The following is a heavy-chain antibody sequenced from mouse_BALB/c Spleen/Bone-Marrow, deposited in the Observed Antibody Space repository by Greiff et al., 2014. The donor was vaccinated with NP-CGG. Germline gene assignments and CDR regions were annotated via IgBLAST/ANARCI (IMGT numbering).Heavy chain of an antibody. CDR2: IHPYNDGT. Sequence: VQLQQSGPEPVKPGASVKMSCKASGYTFTSYVMHWVKQKPGQGLEWIGYIHPYNDGTKYNGRFKGKATLTSDKSSSTAYMELSSLTSEDSAVYYCARTILGYYFDYWGQGTTLTVSS. V-gene: IGHV1-14*01. CDR1: GYTFTSYV. D-gene: IGHD2-10*02. J-gene: IGHJ2*01. CDR3: ARTILGYYFDY.